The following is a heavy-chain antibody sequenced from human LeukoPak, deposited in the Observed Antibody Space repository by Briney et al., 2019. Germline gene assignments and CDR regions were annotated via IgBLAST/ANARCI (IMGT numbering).Heavy chain of an antibody. CDR1: GGSISSYY. CDR2: IYYSGST. CDR3: ARDYYYDSSGYYPDAFDI. D-gene: IGHD3-22*01. Sequence: SETLSLTCTVSGGSISSYYWSWIRQPPGKGLEWIGYIYYSGSTNYNPSLKSRVTISVDTSKSQFSLKLSSVTAADTAVYYCARDYYYDSSGYYPDAFDIWGQGTMVTVSS. V-gene: IGHV4-59*08. J-gene: IGHJ3*02.